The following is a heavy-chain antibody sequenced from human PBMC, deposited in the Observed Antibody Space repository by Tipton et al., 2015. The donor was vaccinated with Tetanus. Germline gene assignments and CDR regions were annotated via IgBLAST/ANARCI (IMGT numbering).Heavy chain of an antibody. V-gene: IGHV3-21*01. CDR1: GFSFNSDS. CDR2: ISSSSSYI. D-gene: IGHD3-22*01. CDR3: ARDLRNYYDSSGYSDY. Sequence: GSLRLSCAASGFSFNSDSINWVRQAPGKGLEWVSSISSSSSYIYYADSVKGRFTISRDNAKNSLYLQMNSLRAEDTAVYYCARDLRNYYDSSGYSDYWGQGTLVTVSS. J-gene: IGHJ4*02.